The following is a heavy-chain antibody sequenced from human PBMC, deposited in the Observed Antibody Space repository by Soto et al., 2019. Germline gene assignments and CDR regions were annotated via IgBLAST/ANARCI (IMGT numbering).Heavy chain of an antibody. CDR1: GYTFTSYG. D-gene: IGHD3-22*01. J-gene: IGHJ3*02. CDR3: ASEVYYYDSSGYPTKDAFDI. CDR2: ISAYNGNT. Sequence: ASVKVSCKASGYTFTSYGISWVRQAPGQGLEWMGWISAYNGNTNYAQKLQGRVTMTTDTSTSTAYMELRSLRSDDTAVYYCASEVYYYDSSGYPTKDAFDIWGQGTMVTVSS. V-gene: IGHV1-18*04.